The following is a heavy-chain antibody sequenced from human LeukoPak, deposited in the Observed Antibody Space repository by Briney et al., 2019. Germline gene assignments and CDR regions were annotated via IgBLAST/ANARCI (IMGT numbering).Heavy chain of an antibody. D-gene: IGHD6-19*01. CDR2: ISGSGDST. J-gene: IGHJ4*02. CDR1: GFSFSSYA. Sequence: GGSLRLSCAASGFSFSSYAMSWVRQAPGKGLAWVSGISGSGDSTDYADSVKGRFTISRDNYKNTLYLQMNSLRAEDTAVYYCAKDLNGWYIFDYWGQGTLVTVSS. V-gene: IGHV3-23*01. CDR3: AKDLNGWYIFDY.